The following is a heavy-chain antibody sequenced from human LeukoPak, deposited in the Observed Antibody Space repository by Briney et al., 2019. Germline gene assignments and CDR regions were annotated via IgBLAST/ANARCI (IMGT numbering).Heavy chain of an antibody. J-gene: IGHJ5*02. V-gene: IGHV4-59*01. CDR2: IYYSGST. CDR1: GGSISSYY. CDR3: AGVVPAAIGGSDP. Sequence: PSETLSLTCTVSGGSISSYYWSWIRQPPGKGLEWIGYIYYSGSTNYNPSLKSRVTISVDTSKNQFSLKLSSVTAADTAVYYCAGVVPAAIGGSDPWGQGTLVTVSS. D-gene: IGHD2-2*02.